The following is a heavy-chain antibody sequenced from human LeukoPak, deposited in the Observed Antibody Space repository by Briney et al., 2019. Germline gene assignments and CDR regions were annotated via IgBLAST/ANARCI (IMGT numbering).Heavy chain of an antibody. Sequence: SETLSLTCTVSGGSISSGSYYWSWIRQPAGKGLEWIGRIYTSGSTNYNPSLKSRVTTSVDKSKKQFSLNLNSVTAADTAVYYCARDSANGSSWYFDQWGQGTLVTVSS. J-gene: IGHJ4*02. CDR3: ARDSANGSSWYFDQ. V-gene: IGHV4-61*02. D-gene: IGHD6-13*01. CDR2: IYTSGST. CDR1: GGSISSGSYY.